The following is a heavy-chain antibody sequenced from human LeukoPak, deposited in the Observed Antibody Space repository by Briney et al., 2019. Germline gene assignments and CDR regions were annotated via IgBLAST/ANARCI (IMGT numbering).Heavy chain of an antibody. V-gene: IGHV4-34*01. Sequence: PSETLSLTCAVYGGSFSGYYWSWIRQPPGKGLEWIGEINHSGSTNYNPSLKSRVTISVDTSKNQFSLKLSSVTAADTAVYYCARQYSSSGFSNWFDPWGQGTLVTVSS. CDR1: GGSFSGYY. D-gene: IGHD6-13*01. J-gene: IGHJ5*02. CDR2: INHSGST. CDR3: ARQYSSSGFSNWFDP.